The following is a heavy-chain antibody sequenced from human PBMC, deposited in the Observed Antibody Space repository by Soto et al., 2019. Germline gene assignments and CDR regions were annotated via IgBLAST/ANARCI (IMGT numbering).Heavy chain of an antibody. CDR1: GYTFTSYY. Sequence: QVQLVQSGAEVKKPGASVKVSCKASGYTFTSYYMHWVRQAPGQGIEWMGIINPSGGSTSYAQKLPGRVTMTRDTSTSTVYMELSSLRSEDTALYYCARAGSGWSFDYCGQGTLVTVSS. V-gene: IGHV1-46*01. J-gene: IGHJ4*02. CDR2: INPSGGST. D-gene: IGHD6-19*01. CDR3: ARAGSGWSFDY.